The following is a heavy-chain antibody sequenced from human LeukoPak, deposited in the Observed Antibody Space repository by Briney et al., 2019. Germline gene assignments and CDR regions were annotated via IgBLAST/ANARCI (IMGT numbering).Heavy chain of an antibody. D-gene: IGHD2-2*02. Sequence: SQTLSLTCTVSGGSISGGSYYWSWIRQPAGKGLEWIGRIYTSGSTNYNPSLKSRVTISVDTSKNQFSLKLSSVTAADTAVYYCARGHCSSTSCYTNEGFDYWGQGTLVTVSS. CDR1: GGSISGGSYY. CDR3: ARGHCSSTSCYTNEGFDY. J-gene: IGHJ4*02. V-gene: IGHV4-61*02. CDR2: IYTSGST.